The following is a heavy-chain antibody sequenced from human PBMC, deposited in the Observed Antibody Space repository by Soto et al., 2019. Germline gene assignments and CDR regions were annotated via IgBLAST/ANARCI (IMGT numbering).Heavy chain of an antibody. CDR3: ARGRVMGGIDLNLYVMDV. CDR2: ISYDGNYK. J-gene: IGHJ6*02. CDR1: EFSFSNYA. D-gene: IGHD5-12*01. V-gene: IGHV3-30-3*01. Sequence: QVQLVESGGGVVQPGTSLRLSCAASEFSFSNYAIHWFRQAPGKGLEWVSSISYDGNYKYYADSVKGRFTISRDNSKNTLYLQMNSLRTEDTAVYYCARGRVMGGIDLNLYVMDVWGQGTTVTVSS.